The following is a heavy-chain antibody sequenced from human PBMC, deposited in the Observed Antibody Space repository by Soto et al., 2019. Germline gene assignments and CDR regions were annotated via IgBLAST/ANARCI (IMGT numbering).Heavy chain of an antibody. Sequence: QVQLVQSGAEVKKPGASVKVSCKASGYTFTSYDINWVRQATGQGLEWMGWMNPNSGNTGYAQKFQGRVTMTRNTSIRTAYMELSSLRSEDTAVDYCAARYCISTSCYASSDYYYGMDVWGQGTTVTVSS. CDR2: MNPNSGNT. V-gene: IGHV1-8*01. J-gene: IGHJ6*02. CDR1: GYTFTSYD. CDR3: AARYCISTSCYASSDYYYGMDV. D-gene: IGHD2-2*01.